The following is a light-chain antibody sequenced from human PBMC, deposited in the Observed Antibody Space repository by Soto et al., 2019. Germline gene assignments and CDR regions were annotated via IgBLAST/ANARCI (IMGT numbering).Light chain of an antibody. CDR2: GAS. CDR1: QIVSNN. CDR3: QQYNKWPPYT. V-gene: IGKV3-15*01. Sequence: EIVLTQSPGTLSLSPGERATLSCRASQIVSNNLAWYQQKPGQAPRLLIYGASTRATGIPARFSGSGSGTEFTLTISSLQSEDFAVYYCQQYNKWPPYTFGQGTKLEIK. J-gene: IGKJ2*01.